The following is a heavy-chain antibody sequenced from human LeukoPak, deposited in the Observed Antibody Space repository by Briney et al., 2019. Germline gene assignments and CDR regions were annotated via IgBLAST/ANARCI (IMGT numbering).Heavy chain of an antibody. J-gene: IGHJ4*02. CDR3: ARAKDRIAAAGTAFDY. Sequence: ASVKVSCKASGYTFTSYDINWVRQATGQGLEWMGWMNPNSGNTGYAQKFQGRVTITRNTSISTAYMELSSLRSEDTAVYYCARAKDRIAAAGTAFDYWGQGTLVTVSS. D-gene: IGHD6-13*01. V-gene: IGHV1-8*03. CDR2: MNPNSGNT. CDR1: GYTFTSYD.